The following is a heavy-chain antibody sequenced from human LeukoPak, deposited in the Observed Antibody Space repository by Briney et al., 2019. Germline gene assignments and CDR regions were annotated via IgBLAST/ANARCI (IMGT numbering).Heavy chain of an antibody. CDR3: AKDARTGVVNLGDNWFDP. CDR2: ISDSGGST. Sequence: GGSLRLSCAASGFTFSSYAMSWVRPAPGKGLDWVSGISDSGGSTYYADSVKGRFTISRDNSKNTLYLQMNSLRAEDTAVYYCAKDARTGVVNLGDNWFDPWGRGTLVTVSS. D-gene: IGHD3-16*01. CDR1: GFTFSSYA. J-gene: IGHJ5*02. V-gene: IGHV3-23*01.